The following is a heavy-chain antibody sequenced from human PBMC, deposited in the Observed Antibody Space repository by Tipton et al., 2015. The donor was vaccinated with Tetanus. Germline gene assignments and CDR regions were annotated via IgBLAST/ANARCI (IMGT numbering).Heavy chain of an antibody. CDR3: ARVNGGWLNYYYYGVDV. CDR2: IKRDGSEN. V-gene: IGHV3-7*01. Sequence: SLRLSCAASGFTFSSYRMSWVRQAPGKGLEWVANIKRDGSENYYMDSVKGRFTISRDNAKNSLYLQMNSLRAEDTAVYYCARVNGGWLNYYYYGVDVWGQGTTVTVSS. D-gene: IGHD4-23*01. CDR1: GFTFSSYR. J-gene: IGHJ6*02.